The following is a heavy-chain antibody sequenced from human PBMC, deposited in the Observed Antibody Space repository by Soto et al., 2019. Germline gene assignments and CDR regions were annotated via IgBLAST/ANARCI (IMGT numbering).Heavy chain of an antibody. V-gene: IGHV1-18*01. CDR3: ARSVEYCVSSSCYESLFYY. J-gene: IGHJ4*02. D-gene: IGHD2-2*01. CDR2: ISVYSGKT. Sequence: ASVKVSCKASGYTFTSYSISWVRQAPGQGLEWMGWISVYSGKTNYAQKLQGRVTMTTDTSTSTAYMELRSLRSDDTAVYYCARSVEYCVSSSCYESLFYYWGQGTLVTVSS. CDR1: GYTFTSYS.